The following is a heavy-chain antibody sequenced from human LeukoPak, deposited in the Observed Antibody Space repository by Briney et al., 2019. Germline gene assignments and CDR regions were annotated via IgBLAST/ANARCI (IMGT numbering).Heavy chain of an antibody. CDR3: ARDAISRGSGAYCDC. CDR2: ISADGSNK. V-gene: IGHV3-30*01. Sequence: GTSLRLSCAASGFTFNTYPMHWVRQAPGKGLEWVAVISADGSNKNYADSVKGRFATSRDNSWNTLYLQMNSLREEDTAVYYCARDAISRGSGAYCDCWGQGALVTVSS. CDR1: GFTFNTYP. D-gene: IGHD3-10*01. J-gene: IGHJ4*02.